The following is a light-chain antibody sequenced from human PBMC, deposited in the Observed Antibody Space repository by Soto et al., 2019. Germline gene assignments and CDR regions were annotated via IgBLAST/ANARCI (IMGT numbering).Light chain of an antibody. CDR1: SSDVGSYNL. CDR2: EVS. V-gene: IGLV2-23*02. J-gene: IGLJ1*01. CDR3: CSYAGSSTSYV. Sequence: SVLTQPASVSGSPGQSITISCTGTSSDVGSYNLVSWYQQHPGKAPKLMIYEVSKRPSGVSNRFSGSKSGNTASLTISGLQAEDEADYYCCSYAGSSTSYVFGTGT.